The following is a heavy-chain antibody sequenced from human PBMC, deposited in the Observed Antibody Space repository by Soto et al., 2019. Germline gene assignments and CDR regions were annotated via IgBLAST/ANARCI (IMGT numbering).Heavy chain of an antibody. CDR1: GFKFSDYW. J-gene: IGHJ4*02. V-gene: IGHV3-7*03. CDR2: IKHDTSEA. Sequence: GGSLRLSCAASGFKFSDYWMSWVRQAPGKGLEWLVNIKHDTSEAHYADSVKGRFTITRDNLKNFLFLQMNGLRSDDTASYYCARDGRLFSGHYRPSRFEYWGMGTMVTGSS. CDR3: ARDGRLFSGHYRPSRFEY. D-gene: IGHD3-16*02.